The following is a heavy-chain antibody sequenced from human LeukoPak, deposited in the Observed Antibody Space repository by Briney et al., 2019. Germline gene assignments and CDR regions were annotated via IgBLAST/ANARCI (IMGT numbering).Heavy chain of an antibody. CDR1: GFTFSSYA. J-gene: IGHJ6*02. CDR3: ARGVPDCSTTSCYTEDAYYYGMDV. Sequence: GRSLRLSCAASGFTFSSYAMHWVRQAPGKGLEWVAVISYDGSNKYYADSVKGRFTISRDNSKNTQYLQMNSLRAEDTAVYYCARGVPDCSTTSCYTEDAYYYGMDVWGQGTTVTVSS. V-gene: IGHV3-30-3*01. D-gene: IGHD2-2*02. CDR2: ISYDGSNK.